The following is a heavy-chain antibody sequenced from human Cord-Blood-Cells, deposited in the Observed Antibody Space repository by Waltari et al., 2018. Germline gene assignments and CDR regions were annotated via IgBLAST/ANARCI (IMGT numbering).Heavy chain of an antibody. CDR3: ARGGSHDILTGLYYYYYGMDV. V-gene: IGHV1-69*06. J-gene: IGHJ6*02. D-gene: IGHD3-9*01. Sequence: QVQLVQSGAEVKKPGSSVKVSCKASGGTFSSYAISWVRQAPGQGLEWMGGIIPIFGTANYAQKFQGRVTITADKSTSTAYMELSSLRSEDTAVYYCARGGSHDILTGLYYYYYGMDVWGQGTTVTVSS. CDR1: GGTFSSYA. CDR2: IIPIFGTA.